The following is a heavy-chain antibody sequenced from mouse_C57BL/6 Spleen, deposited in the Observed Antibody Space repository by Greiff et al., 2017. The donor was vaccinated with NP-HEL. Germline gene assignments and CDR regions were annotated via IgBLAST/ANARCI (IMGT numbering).Heavy chain of an antibody. CDR2: ISSGGSYT. Sequence: EVQRVESGGDLVKPGGSLKLSCAASGFTFSSYGMSWVRQTPDKRLEWVATISSGGSYTYYPDSVKGRFTISRDNAKNTLYLQMSSLKSEDTAMYYCARDYGYDDWYFDVWGTGTTVTVSS. D-gene: IGHD2-2*01. CDR1: GFTFSSYG. V-gene: IGHV5-6*01. J-gene: IGHJ1*03. CDR3: ARDYGYDDWYFDV.